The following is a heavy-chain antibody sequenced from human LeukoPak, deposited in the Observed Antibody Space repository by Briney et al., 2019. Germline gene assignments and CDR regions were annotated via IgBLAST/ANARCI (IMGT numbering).Heavy chain of an antibody. Sequence: PGGSLRLSCAASGFTFSSYAMSWVRQAPGKGLEWVSAISGSGGSTYYTDSVKGRFTISRDNSKNTLYLQMNSLRAEDTAVYYCAKDPARGYSYGWNPGAFDIWGQGTMVTVSS. J-gene: IGHJ3*02. CDR3: AKDPARGYSYGWNPGAFDI. V-gene: IGHV3-23*01. CDR2: ISGSGGST. CDR1: GFTFSSYA. D-gene: IGHD5-18*01.